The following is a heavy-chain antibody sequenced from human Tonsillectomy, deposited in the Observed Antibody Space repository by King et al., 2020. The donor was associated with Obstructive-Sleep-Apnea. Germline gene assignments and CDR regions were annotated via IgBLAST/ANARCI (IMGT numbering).Heavy chain of an antibody. CDR3: AKIAYYYDSSGYYT. Sequence: VQLVESGGGVVQPGRSLRLSCAASGFTFRTYGMHWVRQAPGKGLEWVAVISYDGSHKSYAASVKGRFTISRDNSKNTLYLQMNSLRAEDTAVYFCAKIAYYYDSSGYYTWGQGTLVTVSS. CDR2: ISYDGSHK. V-gene: IGHV3-30*18. CDR1: GFTFRTYG. J-gene: IGHJ5*02. D-gene: IGHD3-22*01.